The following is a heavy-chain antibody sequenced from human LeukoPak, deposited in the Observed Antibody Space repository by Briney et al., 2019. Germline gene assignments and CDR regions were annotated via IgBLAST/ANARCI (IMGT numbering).Heavy chain of an antibody. CDR2: ISAYNGNT. J-gene: IGHJ5*02. V-gene: IGHV1-18*01. CDR3: ARERMVVAALHNWFDP. Sequence: ASVKVSCKASGYTFTSYGISWVRQAPGQGLEWMGWISAYNGNTNYAQKLQGRVTMTTDTSTSTAYMELRSLRSDDTAVYYCARERMVVAALHNWFDPWGQGTLVTVSS. D-gene: IGHD2-15*01. CDR1: GYTFTSYG.